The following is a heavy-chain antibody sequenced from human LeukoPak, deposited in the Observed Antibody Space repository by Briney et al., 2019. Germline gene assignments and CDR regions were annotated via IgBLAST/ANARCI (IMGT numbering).Heavy chain of an antibody. CDR1: GASVSGSNYY. V-gene: IGHV4-61*01. CDR3: ARMGDYVSLDFDY. Sequence: SETLSLTCAVSGASVSGSNYYWGWIRQPPGKGLEWIGYIYYSGSTNYNPSLKSRVTISVDTSKNQFSLKLSSVTAADTAVYYCARMGDYVSLDFDYWGQGTLVTVSS. J-gene: IGHJ4*02. CDR2: IYYSGST. D-gene: IGHD4-17*01.